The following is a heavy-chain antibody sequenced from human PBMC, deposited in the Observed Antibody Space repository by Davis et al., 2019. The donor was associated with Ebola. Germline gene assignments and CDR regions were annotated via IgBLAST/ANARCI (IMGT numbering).Heavy chain of an antibody. CDR2: INYSGNT. CDR1: SGSISSYY. V-gene: IGHV4-59*01. D-gene: IGHD4-17*01. J-gene: IGHJ6*02. CDR3: ARQNGDSRFDYYYRMDV. Sequence: SETLSLTCTVSSGSISSYYWSWIRQPPGKGLEWIGYINYSGNTKYNPSLKSRVSISVDTSKNQFSLKLSSVTAADTAVYYCARQNGDSRFDYYYRMDVWGQRAKVTGSS.